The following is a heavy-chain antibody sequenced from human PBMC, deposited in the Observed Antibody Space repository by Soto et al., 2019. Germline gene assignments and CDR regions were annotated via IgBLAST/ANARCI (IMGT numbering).Heavy chain of an antibody. D-gene: IGHD1-26*01. CDR3: AKDGAWELLPAYGMDV. CDR1: GFSFSSFG. Sequence: QVQLVESGGGFVQPGRSLRLSCAASGFSFSSFGMHWVRQAPGKGLEWVAGFSFDGITKHYADSVKGRFTISRDNSKNTMYLQMNSLRPEDTSIYYCAKDGAWELLPAYGMDVWGPGTTVTVSS. CDR2: FSFDGITK. J-gene: IGHJ6*01. V-gene: IGHV3-30*18.